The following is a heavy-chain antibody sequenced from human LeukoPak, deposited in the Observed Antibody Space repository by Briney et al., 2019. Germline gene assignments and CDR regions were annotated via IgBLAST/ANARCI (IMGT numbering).Heavy chain of an antibody. J-gene: IGHJ3*02. CDR1: GFTFSSYG. CDR2: VRFDGSNK. Sequence: GGSLRLSCAASGFTFSSYGMHWVSQAPAKRLEWVAFVRFDGSNKYYADSVKGRFTISRDNSKNTLYLQVDSLRAEDTAVYYCAKSSSGLYAFDIWGQGTMVTVSS. V-gene: IGHV3-30*02. CDR3: AKSSSGLYAFDI. D-gene: IGHD6-6*01.